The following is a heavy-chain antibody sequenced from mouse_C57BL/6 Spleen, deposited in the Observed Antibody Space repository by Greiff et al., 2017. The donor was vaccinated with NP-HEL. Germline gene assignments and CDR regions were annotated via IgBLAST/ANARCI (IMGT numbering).Heavy chain of an antibody. J-gene: IGHJ3*01. CDR2: IDPEDGDT. V-gene: IGHV14-1*01. Sequence: EVQLVESGAELVRPGASVKLSCTASGFNIKDYYMHWVKQRPEQGLEWIGRIDPEDGDTEYAPKFQGKATMTADTSSNTAYLQLSSLTSGDTAVYYCTTGYYGSSYVFAYWGQGTLVTVSA. CDR3: TTGYYGSSYVFAY. D-gene: IGHD1-1*01. CDR1: GFNIKDYY.